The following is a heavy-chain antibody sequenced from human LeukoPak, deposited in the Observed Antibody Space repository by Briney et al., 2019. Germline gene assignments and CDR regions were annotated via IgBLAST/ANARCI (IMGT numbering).Heavy chain of an antibody. CDR2: IYTSGST. D-gene: IGHD2-2*01. CDR1: GGSISSGSYY. Sequence: SQTLSLTCTVSGGSISSGSYYWSWIRQPAGKGLEWIGRIYTSGSTNYNPSLKSRVTISVDTSKNQFSLKLSSVTAADTAVYYCASAYCSSTSCYFGYWGQGTLVTVSS. CDR3: ASAYCSSTSCYFGY. V-gene: IGHV4-61*02. J-gene: IGHJ4*02.